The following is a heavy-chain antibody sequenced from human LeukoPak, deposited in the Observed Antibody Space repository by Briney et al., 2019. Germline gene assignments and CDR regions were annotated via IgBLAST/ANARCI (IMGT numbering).Heavy chain of an antibody. J-gene: IGHJ2*01. D-gene: IGHD2-2*01. V-gene: IGHV1-69*01. CDR1: GGTFSSYA. CDR3: ARGPAPLYQLLHPADWYFDL. CDR2: IIPISGTA. Sequence: ASVKVSCKASGGTFSSYAISWVRQAPGQGLEWMGGIIPISGTANYAQKFQGRVTITADESTSTAYMELSSLRSEDTAVYYCARGPAPLYQLLHPADWYFDLWGRGTLVTVSS.